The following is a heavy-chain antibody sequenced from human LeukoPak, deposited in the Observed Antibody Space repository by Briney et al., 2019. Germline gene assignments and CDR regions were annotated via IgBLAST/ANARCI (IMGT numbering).Heavy chain of an antibody. CDR2: IISSSSYT. V-gene: IGHV3-11*06. Sequence: GGSLRLSCAASGFIFSDHYMIWIRQAPGRGLEWVSYIISSSSYTNYADSVKSRFTISRDNAKNSLYLQMNSLRVEGTAVYYCARGSSSWSFDYWGQGTLVTVSS. CDR1: GFIFSDHY. CDR3: ARGSSSWSFDY. D-gene: IGHD6-13*01. J-gene: IGHJ4*02.